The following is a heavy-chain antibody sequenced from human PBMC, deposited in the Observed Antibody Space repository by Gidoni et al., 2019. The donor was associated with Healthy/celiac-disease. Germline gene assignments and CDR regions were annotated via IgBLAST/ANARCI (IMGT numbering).Heavy chain of an antibody. D-gene: IGHD3-10*01. CDR1: GSTFSSYA. CDR2: IIPIFGTA. J-gene: IGHJ5*02. CDR3: ARDLPSGSTYPFDP. V-gene: IGHV1-69*06. Sequence: QVQLVQSGAEVKKPGSSVKVSCKASGSTFSSYAISWVRQAPGQGLEWMGGIIPIFGTANYAQKFQGRVTITADKSTSTAYMELSSLRSEDTAVYYCARDLPSGSTYPFDPWGQGTLVTVSS.